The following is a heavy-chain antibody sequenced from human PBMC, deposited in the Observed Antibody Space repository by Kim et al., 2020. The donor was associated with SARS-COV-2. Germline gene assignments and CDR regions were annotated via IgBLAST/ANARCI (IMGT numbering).Heavy chain of an antibody. D-gene: IGHD3-10*01. CDR1: GFTFSSYA. V-gene: IGHV3-23*01. CDR3: AKGLYSGSYYLNYFDY. CDR2: ISGSGGST. J-gene: IGHJ4*02. Sequence: GGSLRLSCAASGFTFSSYAMSWVRQAPGKGLEWVSAISGSGGSTYYADSVKGRFTISRDNSKNTLYLQMNSLRAEDTAVYYCAKGLYSGSYYLNYFDYWGQGTLVTVSS.